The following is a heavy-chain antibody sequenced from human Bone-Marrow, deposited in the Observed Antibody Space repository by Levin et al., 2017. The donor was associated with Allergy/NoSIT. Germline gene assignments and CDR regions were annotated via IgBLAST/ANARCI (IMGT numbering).Heavy chain of an antibody. J-gene: IGHJ4*02. CDR3: AKDLYGDYWDY. CDR2: ISASDGNT. CDR1: GFTFSSYA. Sequence: GESLKISCAASGFTFSSYAMSWVRQAPGKGLEWVSLISASDGNTYYADSVKGRFTISRDNSKNTVFLQMNSRRAEDTAVYYCAKDLYGDYWDYWGQGTLVIVSS. D-gene: IGHD4-17*01. V-gene: IGHV3-23*01.